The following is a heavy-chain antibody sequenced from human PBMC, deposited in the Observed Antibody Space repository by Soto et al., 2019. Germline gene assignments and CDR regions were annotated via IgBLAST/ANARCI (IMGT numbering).Heavy chain of an antibody. V-gene: IGHV4-4*07. Sequence: PXATLSLTCTVSGGSISSYYWSWIRQPAGKGLEWIGRIYTSGSTNYNPSLRGRVAMSMDTSKNQFSLRLNSVTAADTAVYYCVKDGFYSLQSWGQGIPVTVSS. J-gene: IGHJ4*02. CDR2: IYTSGST. CDR3: VKDGFYSLQS. D-gene: IGHD2-21*01. CDR1: GGSISSYY.